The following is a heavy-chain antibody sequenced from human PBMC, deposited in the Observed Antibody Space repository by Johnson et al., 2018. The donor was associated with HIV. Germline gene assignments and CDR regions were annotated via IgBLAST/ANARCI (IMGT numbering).Heavy chain of an antibody. CDR2: ISGTGAST. Sequence: VQLVESGGGLVQPGGSLRLACATSGFSFSSYAMSWVRQAPGKGLEWVSGISGTGASTYYADSVKGRFTISRDNSKNSLYLQMNSLRAEDTALYYCAKSVGVDAFDIGGQGTMVTVSS. V-gene: IGHV3-23*04. J-gene: IGHJ3*02. CDR3: AKSVGVDAFDI. CDR1: GFSFSSYA. D-gene: IGHD3-16*01.